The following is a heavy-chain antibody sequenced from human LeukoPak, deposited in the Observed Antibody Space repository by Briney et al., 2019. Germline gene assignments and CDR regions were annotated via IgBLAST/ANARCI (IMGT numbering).Heavy chain of an antibody. CDR2: IYTSGST. CDR3: AREVPGGEDILTGFDY. Sequence: SETLSLTCTVSGGSISSSSYYWGWIRQPPGKGLEWIGSIYTSGSTNYNPSLKSRVTISVDTSKNQFSLKLSSVTAADTAVYYCAREVPGGEDILTGFDYWGQGTLVTVSS. D-gene: IGHD3-9*01. CDR1: GGSISSSSYY. J-gene: IGHJ4*02. V-gene: IGHV4-39*07.